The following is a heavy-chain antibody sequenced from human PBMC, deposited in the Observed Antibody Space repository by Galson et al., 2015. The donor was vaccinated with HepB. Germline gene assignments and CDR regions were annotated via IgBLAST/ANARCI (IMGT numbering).Heavy chain of an antibody. D-gene: IGHD1-20*01. CDR1: GYTFSNYY. Sequence: SVKVSCKASGYTFSNYYIHWVRQAPGQGLEWMGIINRSGGSTSYAQKFQGRVSMTRDTSTSTVYMELSSLRCEDTAVHYCARRITGTTGGMDVWGQGTTVTVSS. J-gene: IGHJ6*02. CDR2: INRSGGST. CDR3: ARRITGTTGGMDV. V-gene: IGHV1-46*01.